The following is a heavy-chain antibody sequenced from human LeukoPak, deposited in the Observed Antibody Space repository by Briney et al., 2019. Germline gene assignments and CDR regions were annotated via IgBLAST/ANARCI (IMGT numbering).Heavy chain of an antibody. J-gene: IGHJ4*02. CDR1: GYTFTCYY. V-gene: IGHV1-2*02. CDR2: INPNSGDT. CDR3: ATQRGSYLWGTDFDY. Sequence: ASVKDSCKASGYTFTCYYMHWVRQAPGQGLEWMGWINPNSGDTKYAQKFQGRVTMTRDTSISTAYMELSRLRSDDTAVYYCATQRGSYLWGTDFDYWGQGTLVTVSS. D-gene: IGHD3-16*01.